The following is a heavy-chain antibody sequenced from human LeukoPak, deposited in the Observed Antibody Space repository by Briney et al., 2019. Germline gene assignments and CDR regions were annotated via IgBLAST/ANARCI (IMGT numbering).Heavy chain of an antibody. Sequence: GGSLRLSCAASGFTLSTASLHWVRQAPGRGLEWVSAFDTGFGTYYPDSLKGRVTISRDKSKNTLFLQMHSLRAEDTAVYSCARSSGWWSLHYWGQGTLVTVSS. V-gene: IGHV3-23*01. J-gene: IGHJ4*02. D-gene: IGHD6-19*01. CDR2: FDTGFGT. CDR3: ARSSGWWSLHY. CDR1: GFTLSTAS.